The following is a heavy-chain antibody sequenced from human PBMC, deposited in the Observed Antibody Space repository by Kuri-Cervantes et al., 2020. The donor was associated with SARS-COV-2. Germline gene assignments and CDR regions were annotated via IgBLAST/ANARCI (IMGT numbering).Heavy chain of an antibody. D-gene: IGHD2-2*01. CDR1: GYSISSGYY. Sequence: SETLSLTCTVSGYSISSGYYWCWIRQPPGKGLEWIGSIYHSGSTYYNPSIKSRVTISVDTSKNQFSLKLSSVTAADTAVYYCARDIEFFLVVPAATALGSNGFDPWGQGTLVTVSS. J-gene: IGHJ5*02. CDR2: IYHSGST. V-gene: IGHV4-38-2*02. CDR3: ARDIEFFLVVPAATALGSNGFDP.